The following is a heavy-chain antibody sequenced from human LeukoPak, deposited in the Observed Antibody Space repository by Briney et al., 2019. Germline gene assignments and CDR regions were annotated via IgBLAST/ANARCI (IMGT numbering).Heavy chain of an antibody. CDR2: IGVSGST. V-gene: IGHV3-23*01. D-gene: IGHD1-1*01. CDR3: ATALLRDSTYMDV. J-gene: IGHJ6*03. CDR1: GFTFRTYA. Sequence: GGSLRLSCAASGFTFRTYAMNWVRQAPGKGLEWVSGIGVSGSTYYADSVKGRFTISRDNSKNTPYLQINSLRVEDTAVYYCATALLRDSTYMDVWGKGTTVTVSS.